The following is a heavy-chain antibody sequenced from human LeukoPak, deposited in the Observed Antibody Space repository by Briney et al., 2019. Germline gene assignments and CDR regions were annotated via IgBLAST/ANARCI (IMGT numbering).Heavy chain of an antibody. V-gene: IGHV3-23*01. CDR1: RFTFSSYA. Sequence: SGGSLRLSCAASRFTFSSYAMSWARQAPGRGLEWVSTIGGTGDKTYYADSVKGRFTISRDNSMDTLYLQMNSLKAEDTAVYYCAKDPVVYHGGSGWHYFDYWGQGTLVTVSS. D-gene: IGHD6-19*01. CDR2: IGGTGDKT. J-gene: IGHJ4*02. CDR3: AKDPVVYHGGSGWHYFDY.